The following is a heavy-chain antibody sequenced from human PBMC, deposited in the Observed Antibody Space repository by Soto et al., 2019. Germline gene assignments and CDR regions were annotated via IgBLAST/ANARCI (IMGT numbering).Heavy chain of an antibody. D-gene: IGHD3-10*01. CDR1: GYTFTSYA. V-gene: IGHV1-3*01. Sequence: ASVKVSCKASGYTFTSYAMHWVRQAPGQRLEWMGWINAGNGNTKYSQKFQGRVTITRDTSASTAYMELSSLRSEDTAVYYCARTERITMVRGVIRYWGQGTLVTVSS. J-gene: IGHJ4*02. CDR3: ARTERITMVRGVIRY. CDR2: INAGNGNT.